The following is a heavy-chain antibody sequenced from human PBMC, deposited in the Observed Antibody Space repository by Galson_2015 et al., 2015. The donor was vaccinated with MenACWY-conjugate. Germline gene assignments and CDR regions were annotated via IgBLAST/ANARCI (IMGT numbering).Heavy chain of an antibody. CDR3: ARAGLRSSWELRPFDY. D-gene: IGHD1-26*01. J-gene: IGHJ4*02. Sequence: SLRLSCAASGFTVSSNYMSWVRQAPGKGLEWVSVIYSGGSTYYADSVKGRFAISRDNSKNTLYLQMNSLRAEDTAVYYCARAGLRSSWELRPFDYWGQGTLVTVSS. V-gene: IGHV3-66*02. CDR2: IYSGGST. CDR1: GFTVSSNY.